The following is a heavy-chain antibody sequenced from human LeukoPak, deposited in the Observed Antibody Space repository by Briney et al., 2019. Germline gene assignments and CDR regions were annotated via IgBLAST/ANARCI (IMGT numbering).Heavy chain of an antibody. D-gene: IGHD3-22*01. CDR3: ARDIAPVYHDSSGFDY. CDR2: ISYDGSNK. V-gene: IGHV3-30*04. J-gene: IGHJ4*02. CDR1: GFTFSSYA. Sequence: GRSLRLSCAASGFTFSSYAMHWVRQAPGKGLEWVAVISYDGSNKYYADSVKGRFTISRDNSKNMLYLHMNSLRAEDTAVYYCARDIAPVYHDSSGFDYWGQGTLVTVSS.